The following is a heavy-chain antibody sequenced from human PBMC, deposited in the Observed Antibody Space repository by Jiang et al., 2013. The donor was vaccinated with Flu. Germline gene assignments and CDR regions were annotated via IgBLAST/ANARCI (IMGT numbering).Heavy chain of an antibody. D-gene: IGHD6-13*01. Sequence: GAEVKKPGESLRISCKGSGYSFTSYWISWVRQMPGKGLEWMGRIDPSDSYTNYSPSFQGHVTISAGKSISTAYLQWSSLKASDTAMYYCARLLFSYSSSWTNWFDPWGQGTLVTVSS. CDR2: IDPSDSYT. CDR3: ARLLFSYSSSWTNWFDP. CDR1: GYSFTSYW. V-gene: IGHV5-10-1*01. J-gene: IGHJ5*02.